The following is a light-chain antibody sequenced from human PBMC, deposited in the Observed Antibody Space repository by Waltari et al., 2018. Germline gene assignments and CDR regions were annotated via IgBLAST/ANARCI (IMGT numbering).Light chain of an antibody. J-gene: IGKJ4*01. V-gene: IGKV1-6*01. CDR2: AAS. CDR1: QGIRND. Sequence: FHMTQPPSSLSASVGDRLTLTSRASQGIRNDLGWYQQKPGKAPKLLIYAASSLQSGVPSRFSGSGSGTDFTLTISSLQPEDFATYYCLQDYNYPLTFGGGTKVEIK. CDR3: LQDYNYPLT.